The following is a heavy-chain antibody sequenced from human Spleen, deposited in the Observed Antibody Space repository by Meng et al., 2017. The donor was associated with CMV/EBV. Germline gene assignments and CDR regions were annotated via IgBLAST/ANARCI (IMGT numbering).Heavy chain of an antibody. CDR1: GGSINSGAYY. D-gene: IGHD3-10*01. Sequence: CTVSGGSINSGAYYWNWIRQYPGKGLEWIGYIYYSGSTSYNPSLKSRLTVSVDTSNNRFSLKMSSVTAADTAVYYCARVRSGGWHFDYWGRGTLVTVSS. CDR2: IYYSGST. V-gene: IGHV4-31*03. CDR3: ARVRSGGWHFDY. J-gene: IGHJ4*02.